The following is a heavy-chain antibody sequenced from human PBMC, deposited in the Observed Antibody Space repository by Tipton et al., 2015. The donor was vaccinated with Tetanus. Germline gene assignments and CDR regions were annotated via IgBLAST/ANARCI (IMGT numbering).Heavy chain of an antibody. Sequence: TLSLTCSVSGDSIRSEDYYWGWIRQSPGKGLEWLGYIYYSRSTYNNPSLKSRVSIPLDASKNQFSQSLNSVTASDSATYYCARLACSSPSCYYYNYYYVDDWGTVPAVAVSS. CDR3: ARLACSSPSCYYYNYYYVDD. CDR1: GDSIRSEDYY. V-gene: IGHV4-30-4*02. CDR2: IYYSRST. D-gene: IGHD2-2*01. J-gene: IGHJ6*03.